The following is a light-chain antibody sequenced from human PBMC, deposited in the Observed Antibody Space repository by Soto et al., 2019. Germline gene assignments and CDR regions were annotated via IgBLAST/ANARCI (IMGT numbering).Light chain of an antibody. Sequence: IQLTQSPSSLSESVGDRVTLTCRASQGISSYLAWYQQRPGNAPKLLIYAASTLHSGVPSRFSGSGSGTDFTLTISSLHPEDFATYYCQQVNTNPYTVGQGTKLE. CDR2: AAS. V-gene: IGKV1-9*01. CDR3: QQVNTNPYT. J-gene: IGKJ2*01. CDR1: QGISSY.